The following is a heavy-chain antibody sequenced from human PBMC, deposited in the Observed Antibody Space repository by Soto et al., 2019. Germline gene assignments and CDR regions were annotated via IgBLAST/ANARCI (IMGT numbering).Heavy chain of an antibody. CDR2: ISYDGSNK. V-gene: IGHV3-30*18. CDR3: SKDRAGSSRSWQGAWFGP. CDR1: GFTFSSYG. Sequence: QVQLVESGGGVVQPGRSLRLSCAASGFTFSSYGMHWVRQAPGKGLEWVAVISYDGSNKYYADSVKGRFTISRDNSKNPLVSQKDRLGAWGKGVYFCSKDRAGSSRSWQGAWFGPWGQGTLGHLLL. J-gene: IGHJ5*01. D-gene: IGHD6-13*01.